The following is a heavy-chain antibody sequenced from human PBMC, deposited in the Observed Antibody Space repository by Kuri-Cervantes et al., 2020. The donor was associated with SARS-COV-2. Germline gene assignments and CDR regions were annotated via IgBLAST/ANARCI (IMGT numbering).Heavy chain of an antibody. J-gene: IGHJ3*02. CDR2: ISSSSSTI. D-gene: IGHD4-17*01. Sequence: GESLKISCAASGFTFSSYSMNWVRQAPGKGLERVSYISSSSSTIYYADSVKGRFTISRDNAKNSLYLQMNSLRAEDTAVYYCARSDYGDYGRGDAFDIWGQGTMVTVSS. CDR1: GFTFSSYS. CDR3: ARSDYGDYGRGDAFDI. V-gene: IGHV3-48*01.